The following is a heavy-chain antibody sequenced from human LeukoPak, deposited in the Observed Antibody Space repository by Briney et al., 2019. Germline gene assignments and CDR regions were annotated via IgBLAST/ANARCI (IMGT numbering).Heavy chain of an antibody. J-gene: IGHJ4*02. Sequence: GGSVRLSCAASEFTFSAYWMHWVRQVPGKGLVWVSCINGDGSSTSYADSVKGRFTISSDNAKNTLYLQMNSLRAEDTAVYYCARELELTYYDSSGYNYWGQGTPVTVSS. D-gene: IGHD3-22*01. V-gene: IGHV3-74*01. CDR1: EFTFSAYW. CDR2: INGDGSST. CDR3: ARELELTYYDSSGYNY.